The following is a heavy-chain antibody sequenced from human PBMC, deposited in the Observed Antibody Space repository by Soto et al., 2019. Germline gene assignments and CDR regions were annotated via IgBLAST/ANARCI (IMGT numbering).Heavy chain of an antibody. V-gene: IGHV1-24*01. Sequence: ASVKVSCKVSGYTLTELSMHWVRQAPGKGLEWMGGFDPEDGETIYAQKFQGRVTMTEDTSTDTAYMELSSLRSEDTAVYYCATRFLGENRQSSSWYFSGYWFDPWGQGTLVTVSS. CDR3: ATRFLGENRQSSSWYFSGYWFDP. J-gene: IGHJ5*02. CDR1: GYTLTELS. D-gene: IGHD6-13*01. CDR2: FDPEDGET.